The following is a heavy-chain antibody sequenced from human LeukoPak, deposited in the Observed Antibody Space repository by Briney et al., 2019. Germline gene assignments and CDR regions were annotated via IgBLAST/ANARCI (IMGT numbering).Heavy chain of an antibody. CDR3: VRDSPMGPF. V-gene: IGHV3-7*01. Sequence: GGSLRLSCAASGFTFSSYWMTWVRQAPGKGLEWVANIKRDGSEKNYVDSVKGRFTISRDNAKNSLYLQMNSLRAEDTAVYYCVRDSPMGPFWGQGTLVTVSS. D-gene: IGHD3-16*01. J-gene: IGHJ4*02. CDR1: GFTFSSYW. CDR2: IKRDGSEK.